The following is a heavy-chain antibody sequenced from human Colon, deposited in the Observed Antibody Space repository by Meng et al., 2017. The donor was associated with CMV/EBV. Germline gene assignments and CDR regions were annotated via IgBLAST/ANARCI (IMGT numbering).Heavy chain of an antibody. V-gene: IGHV1-58*01. CDR3: AAGPEYCSSTSCYSLWPDY. Sequence: SVQVSCKASVFTFTSSAVQWVRQARGQRLEWIGWIVVGSGNTNYAQKFQERVNITRDMSTSTAYMELSSLRSEDTAVYYCAAGPEYCSSTSCYSLWPDYWGQGTLVTVSS. CDR1: VFTFTSSA. CDR2: IVVGSGNT. D-gene: IGHD2-2*01. J-gene: IGHJ4*02.